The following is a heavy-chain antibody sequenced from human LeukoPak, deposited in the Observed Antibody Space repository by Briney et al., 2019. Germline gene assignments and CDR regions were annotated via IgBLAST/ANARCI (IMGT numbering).Heavy chain of an antibody. Sequence: SETLTLTCAVYGGSFSGYYRSWIRQPPGKGLEWIGEINHSGSTNYNPSLKSRVTISVDTSKNQFSLKLSSVTAADTAVYYCARRPAVQIQLSYDYWRQGTLVTVSS. CDR3: ARRPAVQIQLSYDY. V-gene: IGHV4-34*01. J-gene: IGHJ4*02. D-gene: IGHD5-18*01. CDR2: INHSGST. CDR1: GGSFSGYY.